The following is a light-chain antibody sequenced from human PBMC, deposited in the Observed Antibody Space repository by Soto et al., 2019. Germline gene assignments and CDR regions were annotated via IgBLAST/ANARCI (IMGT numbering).Light chain of an antibody. V-gene: IGKV3D-20*02. CDR3: LQRTNWPLT. CDR2: DAS. CDR1: QSLTNNY. Sequence: EIVLTQSPGTLSLSPGERATLSCRASQSLTNNYFAWYQQKPGQAPRLLIYDASNRATGIPARFSGSGSGTDFTLTISSLEPEDFAVYYCLQRTNWPLTFGGGTKVDIK. J-gene: IGKJ4*01.